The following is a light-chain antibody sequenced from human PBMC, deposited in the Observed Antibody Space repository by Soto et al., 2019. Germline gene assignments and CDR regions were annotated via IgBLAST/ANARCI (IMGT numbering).Light chain of an antibody. CDR2: RNN. V-gene: IGLV1-47*01. CDR1: SSNIGSNY. Sequence: QLVLTQPPSASGTPGQRVTISCSGSSSNIGSNYVYWYQQLPGTAPKLLIYRNNQRPSGVPDRFSGSKSGTSASLAISGLRSEDEADYYCAAWDDSLSAHVVFGGGTKLTGL. J-gene: IGLJ2*01. CDR3: AAWDDSLSAHVV.